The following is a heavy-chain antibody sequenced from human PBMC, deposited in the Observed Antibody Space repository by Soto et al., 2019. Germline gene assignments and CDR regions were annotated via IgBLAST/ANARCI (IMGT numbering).Heavy chain of an antibody. CDR2: ISAYNGNT. J-gene: IGHJ4*02. Sequence: EASVKVSCKASGYTFTSYGISWVRQAPGQGLEWMGWISAYNGNTNYAQKLQGRVTITADESTSTAYMELSSLRSEDTAVYYCAREGGPRMDTIGFDYWGQGTLVTV. V-gene: IGHV1-18*04. CDR1: GYTFTSYG. CDR3: AREGGPRMDTIGFDY. D-gene: IGHD5-18*01.